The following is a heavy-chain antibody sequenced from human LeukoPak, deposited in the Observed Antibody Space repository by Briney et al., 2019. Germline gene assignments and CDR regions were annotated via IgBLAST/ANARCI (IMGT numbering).Heavy chain of an antibody. D-gene: IGHD3-10*01. CDR2: ISGDGGST. J-gene: IGHJ4*02. CDR1: GFTFDDYA. V-gene: IGHV3-43*02. CDR3: AKDMWRFGELDYDY. Sequence: GGSLRLSCAASGFTFDDYAMHWVRQAPGKGLEWVSLISGDGGSTYCADSVKGRFTIFRDNSKNSLYLQMNSLRTEDTALYYCAKDMWRFGELDYDYWGQGTLVTVSS.